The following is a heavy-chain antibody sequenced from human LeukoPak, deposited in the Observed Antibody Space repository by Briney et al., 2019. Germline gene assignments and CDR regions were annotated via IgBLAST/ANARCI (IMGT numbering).Heavy chain of an antibody. Sequence: GGSLRLSCAASGFTFSTYAMTWVRQAPGKGLEWVSLISGTGGSTYYADSVKGRFTISRDNAKNTLYLHMNSLRAEDTAVYYCARGGRIQLERRGYFDYWGQGTLVTVSS. V-gene: IGHV3-23*01. J-gene: IGHJ4*02. D-gene: IGHD1-1*01. CDR3: ARGGRIQLERRGYFDY. CDR1: GFTFSTYA. CDR2: ISGTGGST.